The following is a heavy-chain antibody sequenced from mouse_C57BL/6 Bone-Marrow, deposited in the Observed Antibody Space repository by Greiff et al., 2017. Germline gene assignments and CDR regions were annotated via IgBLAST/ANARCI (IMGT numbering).Heavy chain of an antibody. CDR1: GFTFSDYY. V-gene: IGHV5-12*01. CDR2: ISNGGGST. Sequence: EVQLMESGGGLVQPGGSLKLSCAASGFTFSDYYMYWVRQTPEKRLEWVAYISNGGGSTYYPDTVKGRFTISRDKAKNTLYLQMSRLKSEDTAMYYCARHRDYWGQGTTLTVSS. CDR3: ARHRDY. J-gene: IGHJ2*01.